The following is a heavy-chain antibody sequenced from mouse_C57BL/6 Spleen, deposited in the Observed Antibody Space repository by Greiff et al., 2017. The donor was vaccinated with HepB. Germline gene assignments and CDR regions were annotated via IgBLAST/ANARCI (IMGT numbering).Heavy chain of an antibody. CDR2: INPNNGGT. CDR3: ARRRYYYGSSYDYAMDY. Sequence: EVQLQQSGPELVKPGASVKISCKASGYTFTDYYMNWVKQSHGKSLEWIGDINPNNGGTSYNQKFKGKATLTVDKSSSTAYMEPRSLTSEDSAVYYCARRRYYYGSSYDYAMDYWGQGTSVTVSS. CDR1: GYTFTDYY. V-gene: IGHV1-26*01. D-gene: IGHD1-1*01. J-gene: IGHJ4*01.